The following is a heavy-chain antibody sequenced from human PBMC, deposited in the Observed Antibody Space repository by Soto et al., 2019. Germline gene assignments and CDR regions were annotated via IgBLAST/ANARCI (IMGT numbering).Heavy chain of an antibody. D-gene: IGHD3-10*01. CDR3: ASSRITMVPYGMAV. J-gene: IGHJ6*02. CDR1: GYTFTSYG. CDR2: ISAYNGNT. Sequence: ASVKVSCKASGYTFTSYGISWVRQAPGQGLEWMGWISAYNGNTKYSQKFQGRVTITRDTSASTAYMELSSLRSEDTVVYYCASSRITMVPYGMAVWGQGTTVTVSS. V-gene: IGHV1-18*01.